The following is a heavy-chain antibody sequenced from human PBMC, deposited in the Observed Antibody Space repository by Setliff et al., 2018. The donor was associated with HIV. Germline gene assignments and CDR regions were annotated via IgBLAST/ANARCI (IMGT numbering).Heavy chain of an antibody. CDR3: ASLDGSESPYIYYYYMDV. V-gene: IGHV4-31*03. Sequence: SETLSLTCSVSGGSISSGGYYWSWIRQHPGKGLEWIGYIYYSGNTYYNPSLKSRAAISVDTSKNQISLKLSSVTAADMAVYYCASLDGSESPYIYYYYMDVWGEGTAVTVS. CDR1: GGSISSGGYY. J-gene: IGHJ6*03. CDR2: IYYSGNT. D-gene: IGHD3-10*01.